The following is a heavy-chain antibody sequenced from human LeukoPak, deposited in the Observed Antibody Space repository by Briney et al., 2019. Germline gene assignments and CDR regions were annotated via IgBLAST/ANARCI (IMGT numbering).Heavy chain of an antibody. Sequence: GGSLRLSCVASGFSISSHWMSWVRQAPGKGLEWVASLKEDVSARNLVDSVKGRFTISTDNAKNTLYLQMNTLRAEDTAVYYCARVPVGQYSYDSWGQGSLVTVSS. D-gene: IGHD5-18*01. CDR1: GFSISSHW. CDR3: ARVPVGQYSYDS. CDR2: LKEDVSAR. V-gene: IGHV3-7*01. J-gene: IGHJ5*02.